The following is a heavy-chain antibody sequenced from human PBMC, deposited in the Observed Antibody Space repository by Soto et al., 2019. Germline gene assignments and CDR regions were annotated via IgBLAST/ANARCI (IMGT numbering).Heavy chain of an antibody. D-gene: IGHD3-10*01. CDR3: ASSGISTPW. V-gene: IGHV3-30-3*01. J-gene: IGHJ4*02. CDR1: GFTFSNYA. CDR2: ISWDGSDI. Sequence: QVQLVESGGGVVQPGRSLRLSCAASGFTFSNYAMRWVRQAPGEGLEWLSVISWDGSDISYADSVRGRFTVSRDNSKNTLYLQMNSLRAEDTALYYCASSGISTPWWGQGTLVTVSS.